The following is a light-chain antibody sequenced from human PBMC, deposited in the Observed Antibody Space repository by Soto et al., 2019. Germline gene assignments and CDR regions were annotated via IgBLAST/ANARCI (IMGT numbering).Light chain of an antibody. CDR2: LGS. CDR1: QSLLHSNGYTY. J-gene: IGKJ5*01. Sequence: IVMTQSPLSLPVTPGEPASISCRSSQSLLHSNGYTYLDWYLQKPGQSPQLLIYLGSERASGVPDRFSASKSGTDFTLNISRGENEDIGMYYCMQGRQTPVTFGQGKRLEIK. CDR3: MQGRQTPVT. V-gene: IGKV2-28*01.